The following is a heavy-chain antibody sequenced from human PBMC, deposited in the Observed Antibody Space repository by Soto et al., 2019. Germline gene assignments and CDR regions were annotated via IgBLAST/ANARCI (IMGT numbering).Heavy chain of an antibody. CDR3: GREGGSGSYMHGGMDV. V-gene: IGHV1-69*06. Sequence: QVQLVQSGAEVKKPGSSVKVSCKASGGTFSSYAISWVRQAPGQGLEWMGGIIPIFGTANYAQKFQGTVTIAGAKSSSTAYMDLSRQRAEDTVEHYGGREGGSGSYMHGGMDVWGQGTTVTVSS. CDR2: IIPIFGTA. CDR1: GGTFSSYA. D-gene: IGHD3-10*01. J-gene: IGHJ6*02.